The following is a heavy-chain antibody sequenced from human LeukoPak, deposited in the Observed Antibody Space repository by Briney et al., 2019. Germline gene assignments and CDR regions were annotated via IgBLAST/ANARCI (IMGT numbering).Heavy chain of an antibody. V-gene: IGHV3-53*01. CDR2: LHSGGDT. CDR1: GFNVRSNC. J-gene: IGHJ4*02. Sequence: PGGSLRLSCAVSGFNVRSNCMTWVRQAPGKGLEWVSVLHSGGDTYYADSVRGRFTISRDNSENMLFLQMNGLRADDSAIYYCARGKVYYYYDYWGQGTLVTVSS. CDR3: ARGKVYYYYDY. D-gene: IGHD5/OR15-5a*01.